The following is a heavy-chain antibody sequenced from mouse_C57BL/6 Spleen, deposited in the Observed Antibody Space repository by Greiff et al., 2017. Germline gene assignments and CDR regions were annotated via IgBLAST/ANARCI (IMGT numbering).Heavy chain of an antibody. V-gene: IGHV1-69*01. D-gene: IGHD1-1*01. CDR2: IDPSDSYT. CDR1: GYTFTSYW. CDR3: ASYYGSRFGY. Sequence: QVKLQQPGAELVMPGASVKLSCKASGYTFTSYWMHWVKQRPGQGLEWIGEIDPSDSYTNYNQKFKGKSTLTVDKPSSTAYMQLSILTSEDSAVYYCASYYGSRFGYWGQGTTLTVSS. J-gene: IGHJ2*01.